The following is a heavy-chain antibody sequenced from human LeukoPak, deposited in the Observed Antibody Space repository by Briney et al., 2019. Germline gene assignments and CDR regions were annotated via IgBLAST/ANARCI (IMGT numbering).Heavy chain of an antibody. J-gene: IGHJ6*02. CDR2: ISAYNGNT. V-gene: IGHV1-18*01. CDR1: VYTFTSYG. D-gene: IGHD3-9*01. CDR3: ARGESYYDILTGSHGMDV. Sequence: GASVKVSCKASVYTFTSYGISWVRQAPGQGLEWMGWISAYNGNTNYAQKLQGRVTMTTDTSTSTAYMELRSLRSDDTAVYYCARGESYYDILTGSHGMDVWGQGTTVTVSS.